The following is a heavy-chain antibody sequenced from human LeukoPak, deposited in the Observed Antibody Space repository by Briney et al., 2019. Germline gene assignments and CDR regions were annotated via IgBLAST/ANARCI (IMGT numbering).Heavy chain of an antibody. J-gene: IGHJ6*03. V-gene: IGHV3-74*01. CDR3: ARVGNSAGGDYYYYYMDV. CDR1: GFTFSSYW. CDR2: INTDESST. D-gene: IGHD1-7*01. Sequence: GGSLRLSCAASGFTFSSYWMHWVRQAPGKGLVWVSRINTDESSTSYADSVKGRFTISRDNAKNTLFLQMNSLRAEDTAVYYCARVGNSAGGDYYYYYMDVWGKGTTVTVSS.